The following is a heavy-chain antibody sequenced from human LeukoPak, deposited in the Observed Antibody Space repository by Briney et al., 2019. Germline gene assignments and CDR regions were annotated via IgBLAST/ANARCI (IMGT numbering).Heavy chain of an antibody. Sequence: ASVKVSCKASGYTFTSYYMHWVRQAPGQGLEWMGIINPSGGSTSYAQKFQGRVTMTRDTSTSTVYMKLSRLRSEDTAVYYCARDPSRPQGVEHPFDYWGQGTLVTVSS. CDR3: ARDPSRPQGVEHPFDY. J-gene: IGHJ4*02. V-gene: IGHV1-46*01. D-gene: IGHD3-16*01. CDR2: INPSGGST. CDR1: GYTFTSYY.